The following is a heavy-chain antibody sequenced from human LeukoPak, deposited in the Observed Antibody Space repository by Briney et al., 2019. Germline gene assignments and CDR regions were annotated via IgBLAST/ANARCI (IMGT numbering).Heavy chain of an antibody. D-gene: IGHD6-19*01. J-gene: IGHJ4*02. CDR2: INPNSGGT. CDR1: GYTFTGYY. V-gene: IGHV1-2*02. CDR3: ARSLSSGWLDD. Sequence: ASLKVSCKASGYTFTGYYMHWVRQAPGQGLEWMGWINPNSGGTNYAQNFQGRVTMTRDTSITTAYIELSSLRSDDTAVYYCARSLSSGWLDDWGQGTLVTVSS.